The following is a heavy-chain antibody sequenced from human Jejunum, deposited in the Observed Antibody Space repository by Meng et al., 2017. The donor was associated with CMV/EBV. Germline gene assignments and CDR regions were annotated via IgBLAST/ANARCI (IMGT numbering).Heavy chain of an antibody. CDR2: IDNSGRRT. V-gene: IGHV3-23*05. Sequence: ASGFPFSTFSMSWVRQAPGKGLEWVSGIDNSGRRTYYGDSVKGRFTISRDNSKNTLYLQMNSLRDEDTAKFYCVRDLGYISAFDLWGQGTLVTVSS. D-gene: IGHD5-18*01. CDR1: GFPFSTFS. J-gene: IGHJ4*02. CDR3: VRDLGYISAFDL.